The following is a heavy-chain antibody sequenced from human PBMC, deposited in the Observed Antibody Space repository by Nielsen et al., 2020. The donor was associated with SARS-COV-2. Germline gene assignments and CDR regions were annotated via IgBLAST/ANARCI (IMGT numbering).Heavy chain of an antibody. J-gene: IGHJ4*02. D-gene: IGHD4-17*01. CDR3: ARDWGNYGDFDY. CDR2: ISGSGGST. Sequence: GGSLRLSCAASGFTFSSYAMSWVRQAPGKGLEWVSAISGSGGSTYYADSVKGRFTISRDNAKNSLYLQMNSLRDEDTAVYYCARDWGNYGDFDYWGQGTLVTVSS. CDR1: GFTFSSYA. V-gene: IGHV3-23*01.